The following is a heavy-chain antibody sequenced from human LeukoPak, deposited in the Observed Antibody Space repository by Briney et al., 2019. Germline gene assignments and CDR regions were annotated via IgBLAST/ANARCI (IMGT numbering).Heavy chain of an antibody. CDR1: GYSFTSYW. J-gene: IGHJ4*02. Sequence: GESLKISCKGSGYSFTSYWIGWVRQMPGKGLEWVGIIYPGDSDTRYSPSFQGQVTISADKSISTAYLQWSSLKASDTAMYYCASAKYSSSLRYGFDYWGQGTLVTVSS. V-gene: IGHV5-51*01. CDR2: IYPGDSDT. CDR3: ASAKYSSSLRYGFDY. D-gene: IGHD6-6*01.